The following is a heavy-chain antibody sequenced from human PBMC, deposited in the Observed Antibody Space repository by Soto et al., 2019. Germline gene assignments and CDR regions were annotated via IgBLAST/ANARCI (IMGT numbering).Heavy chain of an antibody. Sequence: QVQLVQSGAEVKKPGASVKVSCKASGYTFTSYGISWVRQAPGQGLEWMGWISAYNGNTNYAQKLQGRVTMTTDTYKSTASMVLRSMRSDATAVYSCARDLHGDPYYWGQGTLVTVSS. CDR2: ISAYNGNT. D-gene: IGHD4-17*01. V-gene: IGHV1-18*01. CDR3: ARDLHGDPYY. CDR1: GYTFTSYG. J-gene: IGHJ4*02.